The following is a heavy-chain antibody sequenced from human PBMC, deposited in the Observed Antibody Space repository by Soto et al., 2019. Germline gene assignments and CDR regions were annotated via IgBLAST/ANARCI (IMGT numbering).Heavy chain of an antibody. CDR2: IYSIGNT. Sequence: XXALSLPCTISGASIRRSAYWGWIRQPPGKGLEWIGSIYSIGNTYYNPSLKSGVTISADTSKNQFSLNIISVTAADTAVYYCRRSSRYSTDVWGQGITVTVSS. CDR3: RRSSRYSTDV. V-gene: IGHV4-39*01. J-gene: IGHJ6*02. CDR1: GASIRRSAY. D-gene: IGHD6-19*01.